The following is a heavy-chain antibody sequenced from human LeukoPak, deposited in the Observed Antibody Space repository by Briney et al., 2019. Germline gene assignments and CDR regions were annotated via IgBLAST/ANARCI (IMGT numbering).Heavy chain of an antibody. Sequence: SETLSLTCAVYGGSFTGYYWSWIRQPPGKGLEWIGEINHGGRTNYSPSLKGRVTISVETSKNHFSLKLSSVTAADTAVYYCARDRGYSGYDWPYYFDYWGQGTLVTVSS. CDR3: ARDRGYSGYDWPYYFDY. CDR2: INHGGRT. V-gene: IGHV4-34*01. J-gene: IGHJ4*02. CDR1: GGSFTGYY. D-gene: IGHD5-12*01.